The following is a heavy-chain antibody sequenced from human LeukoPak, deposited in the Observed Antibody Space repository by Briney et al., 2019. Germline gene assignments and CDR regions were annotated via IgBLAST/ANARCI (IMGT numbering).Heavy chain of an antibody. V-gene: IGHV3-23*01. CDR2: ISGSGGST. D-gene: IGHD3-22*01. CDR1: GFTFSSYA. CDR3: AKDVNYSDSSGYPYYYYYMDV. J-gene: IGHJ6*03. Sequence: GGSLRLSCAASGFTFSSYAMSWVRQAPGKGLEWVSAISGSGGSTYYADSVKGRFTISRDNSKNTPYLQMNSLRAEDTAVYYCAKDVNYSDSSGYPYYYYYMDVWGKGTTVTVSS.